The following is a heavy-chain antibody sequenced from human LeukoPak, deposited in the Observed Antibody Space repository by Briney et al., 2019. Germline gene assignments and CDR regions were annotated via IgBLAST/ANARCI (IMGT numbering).Heavy chain of an antibody. D-gene: IGHD5-24*01. CDR3: ARDRYGDGFAHLDY. CDR1: GYTYTDYY. Sequence: ASVKVSCKASGYTYTDYYMHWMRQAPGQGLEWMGWITPSGGTNYPQKFQGRVAITWDTSITTAYMDLSRLTSDDTAVYYCARDRYGDGFAHLDYWGQGALVTVSS. CDR2: ITPSGGT. J-gene: IGHJ4*02. V-gene: IGHV1-2*02.